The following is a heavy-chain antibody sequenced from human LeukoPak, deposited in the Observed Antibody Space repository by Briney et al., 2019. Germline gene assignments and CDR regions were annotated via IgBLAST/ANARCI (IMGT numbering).Heavy chain of an antibody. CDR2: IYGSGST. CDR1: GGSISSQY. Sequence: SETLSLTCTVSGGSISSQYWSWIRQPPGKGLEWIGYIYGSGSTNYNPSLKSRVTMSIDTSKNQFSLKLSSVTAADTAVYYCARRIAVDGTSVFDPWGQGTLVTVSS. J-gene: IGHJ5*02. CDR3: ARRIAVDGTSVFDP. D-gene: IGHD6-13*01. V-gene: IGHV4-59*11.